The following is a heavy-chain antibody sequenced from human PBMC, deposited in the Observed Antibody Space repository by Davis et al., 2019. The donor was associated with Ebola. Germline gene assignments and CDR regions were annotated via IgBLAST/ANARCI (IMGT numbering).Heavy chain of an antibody. D-gene: IGHD2-2*01. CDR1: GFTFSYAW. CDR2: LIGSGEST. CDR3: AKGFVLLPAASHYFDY. Sequence: GESLKISCSAAGFTFSYAWMTWVRQAPGKGLEWVSGLIGSGESTYYADSVKGRFAISRDNSKNTLYLEMNSLRAEDTAVYYCAKGFVLLPAASHYFDYWGQGTLVTVSS. J-gene: IGHJ4*02. V-gene: IGHV3-23*01.